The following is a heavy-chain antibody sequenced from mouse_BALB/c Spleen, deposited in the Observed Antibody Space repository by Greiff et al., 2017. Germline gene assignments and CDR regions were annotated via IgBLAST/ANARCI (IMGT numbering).Heavy chain of an antibody. CDR2: ISYSGST. J-gene: IGHJ3*01. Sequence: EVKLQESGPSLVKPSQTLSLTCSVTGDSITSGYWNWIRKFPGNKLEYMGYISYSGSTYYNPSLKSRISITRDTSKNQYYLQLNSVTTEDTATYYCARGRKLGYDDWFAYWGQGTLVTVSA. V-gene: IGHV3-8*02. CDR3: ARGRKLGYDDWFAY. D-gene: IGHD2-2*01. CDR1: GDSITSGY.